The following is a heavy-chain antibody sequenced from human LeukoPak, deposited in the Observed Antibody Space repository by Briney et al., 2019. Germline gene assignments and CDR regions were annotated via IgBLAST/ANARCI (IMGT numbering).Heavy chain of an antibody. V-gene: IGHV4-38-2*02. Sequence: SETLSLTCAVSGYSISSGYYWGWIRQPPGKGLEWIGSIYHSGSTYYNPSLKSRVTISVDTSKNQFSLKLSSVTAADTAVYYCARDRAYYDFWSAHRGDYWGQGTLVTVSS. CDR1: GYSISSGYY. J-gene: IGHJ4*02. D-gene: IGHD3-3*01. CDR2: IYHSGST. CDR3: ARDRAYYDFWSAHRGDY.